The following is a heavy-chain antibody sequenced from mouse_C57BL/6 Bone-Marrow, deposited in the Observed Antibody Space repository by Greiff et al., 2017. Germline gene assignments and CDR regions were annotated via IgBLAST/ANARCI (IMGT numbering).Heavy chain of an antibody. CDR1: GFTFSSYA. J-gene: IGHJ2*01. CDR2: ISSGGDYI. V-gene: IGHV5-9-1*02. Sequence: EVKVEESGAGLVKPGGSLKLSCAASGFTFSSYAMSWVRQTPEKRLEWVAYISSGGDYIYYADTVKGRFTISRDNARNTLYLQMSSLKSEDTAMYYCTRANDGYLDYWGQGTTLTVSS. CDR3: TRANDGYLDY. D-gene: IGHD2-3*01.